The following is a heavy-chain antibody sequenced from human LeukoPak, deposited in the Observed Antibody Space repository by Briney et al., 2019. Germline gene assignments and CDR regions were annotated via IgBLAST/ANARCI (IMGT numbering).Heavy chain of an antibody. V-gene: IGHV5-51*01. CDR1: GYSFTSYW. D-gene: IGHD6-19*01. CDR2: IYPGDSDT. J-gene: IGHJ3*02. Sequence: GESLQISCQGSGYSFTSYWIGWVRQMPGKGLEWMGIIYPGDSDTRYSPSFQGQVTISADKSISTAYLQWSSLKASDTAMYYCARHISSGWYGANDAFDIWGQGTMVTVSS. CDR3: ARHISSGWYGANDAFDI.